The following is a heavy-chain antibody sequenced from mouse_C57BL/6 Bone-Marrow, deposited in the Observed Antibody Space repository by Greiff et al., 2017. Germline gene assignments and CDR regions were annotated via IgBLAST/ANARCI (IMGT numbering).Heavy chain of an antibody. J-gene: IGHJ3*01. V-gene: IGHV14-2*01. CDR3: AVYGSSFFAY. CDR1: GFNIKDYY. CDR2: IDPEDGDT. D-gene: IGHD1-1*01. Sequence: EVQLQQSGAELVKPGASVKLSCTASGFNIKDYYMHWVKQRTEQGLEWIGRIDPEDGDTKYAPKFQGKATITADTSSNTAYLQLSSLTSEDTAVYYCAVYGSSFFAYWGQGTLVTVSA.